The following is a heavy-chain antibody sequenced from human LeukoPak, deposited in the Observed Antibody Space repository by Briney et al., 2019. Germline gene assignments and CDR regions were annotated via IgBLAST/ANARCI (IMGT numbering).Heavy chain of an antibody. J-gene: IGHJ4*02. V-gene: IGHV3-74*01. CDR3: ARVDSSSWSPFDY. D-gene: IGHD6-13*01. Sequence: GGSLRLSCAASGFTFSSYWMHWVRQAPGKGLVWVSRINSDGSSTSYADSVKGRFTISRDNAKNTLYLQTNSLRAEDTAVYYCARVDSSSWSPFDYWGQGTLVTVSS. CDR1: GFTFSSYW. CDR2: INSDGSST.